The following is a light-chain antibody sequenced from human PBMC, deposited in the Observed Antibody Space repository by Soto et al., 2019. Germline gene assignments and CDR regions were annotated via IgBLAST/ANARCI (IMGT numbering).Light chain of an antibody. CDR3: QQYGSSPAIT. J-gene: IGKJ5*01. CDR2: GAS. CDR1: QSVSSSY. Sequence: EIVLTQSPGTLSLSPGERATLSCRASQSVSSSYLAWYQQEPGQAPRLLIYGASSRPRSTPHRSSGSGSGTEFTLTISSLEPEDFAGYYCQQYGSSPAITFGQGTRLEIK. V-gene: IGKV3-20*01.